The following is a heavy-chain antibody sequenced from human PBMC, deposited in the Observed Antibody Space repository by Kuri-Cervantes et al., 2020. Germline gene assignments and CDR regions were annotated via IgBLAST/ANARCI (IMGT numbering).Heavy chain of an antibody. CDR3: VKDTLYSGTYRHNFDY. CDR1: GFTFNIYG. V-gene: IGHV3-23*01. CDR2: FTGSGGGT. Sequence: GESLKISCAASGFTFNIYGMNWVRQARGKGLEWVSTFTGSGGGTHYADSVKGRFTISRDDSKNTLYLQMNSLRAEDTAVYYCVKDTLYSGTYRHNFDYWGQGTPVTVSS. J-gene: IGHJ4*02. D-gene: IGHD1-26*01.